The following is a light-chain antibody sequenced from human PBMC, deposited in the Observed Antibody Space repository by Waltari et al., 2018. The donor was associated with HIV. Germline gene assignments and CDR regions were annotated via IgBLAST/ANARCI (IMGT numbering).Light chain of an antibody. J-gene: IGLJ2*01. Sequence: QSVLTQPPSVSGVPGQTVTISCPGTSSNIGEPRSGAHWYQHLPGTAPKLLIYDNNNRPSGVPARFSGFKSGASASLVITGVQAEDEADYYCQSYDRNLPGIVFGGGTKLTV. CDR1: SSNIGEPRSG. V-gene: IGLV1-40*01. CDR2: DNN. CDR3: QSYDRNLPGIV.